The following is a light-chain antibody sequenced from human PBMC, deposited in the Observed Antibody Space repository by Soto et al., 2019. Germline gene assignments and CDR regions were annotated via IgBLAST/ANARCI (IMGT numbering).Light chain of an antibody. J-gene: IGKJ1*01. Sequence: DIQMTQSPSTLSASVGGRVTITCRASQSISSWLAWYQQKPGKAPKLLIYKASSLESGVPSRLSGSGSGTEFALTVSSLQPDDFANDYCQRYNSYARTFGQGTKVVIK. V-gene: IGKV1-5*03. CDR1: QSISSW. CDR2: KAS. CDR3: QRYNSYART.